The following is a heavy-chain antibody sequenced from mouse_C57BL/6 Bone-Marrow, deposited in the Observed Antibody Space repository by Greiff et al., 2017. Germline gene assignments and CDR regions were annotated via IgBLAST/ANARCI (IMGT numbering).Heavy chain of an antibody. CDR2: LDPSDSYT. D-gene: IGHD2-1*01. J-gene: IGHJ2*01. Sequence: QVQLQQPGAELVMPGASVKLSCKASGYTFTSYWMHWVKQRPGQGLEWIGELDPSDSYTNYNQKFKGKSTLTVDKSSSTAYMQLSSLTSEDSAVYYCARWVYYGNWVFDYWGQGTTLTVSS. V-gene: IGHV1-69*01. CDR1: GYTFTSYW. CDR3: ARWVYYGNWVFDY.